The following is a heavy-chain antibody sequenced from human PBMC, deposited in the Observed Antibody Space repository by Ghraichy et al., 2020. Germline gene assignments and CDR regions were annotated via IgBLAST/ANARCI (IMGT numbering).Heavy chain of an antibody. J-gene: IGHJ4*02. CDR1: GFSLSTSEVG. D-gene: IGHD3-22*01. CDR2: IRWDGNT. Sequence: SGPTLVKPTQTLTLTCTLSGFSLSTSEVGVGWIRQPPGKALEWLAVIRWDGNTRYSPSLKNRLTITRVTFKNQVVLTMTNMDPVDTGTYYCAQRRYYDSSGYDYWGQGTLVTVAS. CDR3: AQRRYYDSSGYDY. V-gene: IGHV2-5*02.